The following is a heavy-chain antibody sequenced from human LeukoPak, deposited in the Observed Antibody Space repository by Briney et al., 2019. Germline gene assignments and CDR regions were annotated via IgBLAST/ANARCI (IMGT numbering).Heavy chain of an antibody. D-gene: IGHD2-2*01. J-gene: IGHJ5*02. V-gene: IGHV4-61*02. CDR1: GGSISSGSYY. Sequence: PSQTLSLTCTVSGGSISSGSYYWSWIRQPAGKGLEWIGRIYTSGSTNYNPSLKSRVTISVDTSKNQFSLKLSSVTAADTAVYYCARDVRVVVPVVSGYNWFDPWGQGTLVTVSS. CDR3: ARDVRVVVPVVSGYNWFDP. CDR2: IYTSGST.